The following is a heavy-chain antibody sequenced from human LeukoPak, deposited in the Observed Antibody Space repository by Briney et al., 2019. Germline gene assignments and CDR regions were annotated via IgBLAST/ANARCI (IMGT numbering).Heavy chain of an antibody. CDR1: GGSISSYY. CDR2: IYYRGST. CDR3: ASVVFQGSGGIENYFDY. J-gene: IGHJ4*02. V-gene: IGHV4-59*01. Sequence: SETLSLACTVSGGSISSYYWSWIRQPPGKGLECIGFIYYRGSTNYNPSLKSRVTISVDTSKNQFSLKLSSVTAADTAVYYCASVVFQGSGGIENYFDYWGRGTLVTVSS. D-gene: IGHD2-15*01.